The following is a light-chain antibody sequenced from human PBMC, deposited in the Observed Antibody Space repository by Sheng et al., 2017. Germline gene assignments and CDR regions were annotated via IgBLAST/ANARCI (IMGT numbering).Light chain of an antibody. CDR3: QSYDNRLSVWV. V-gene: IGLV1-40*01. CDR2: GNH. Sequence: QPVLTQPPSVSGAPGQRVTISCTGSSSNIGAGYDVHWYQQLPGTAPKLLIYGNHNRPSGVPDRISGSKSDTSASLAITGLQAEDEADYYCQSYDNRLSVWVFGGGTKVTVL. CDR1: SSNIGAGYD. J-gene: IGLJ3*02.